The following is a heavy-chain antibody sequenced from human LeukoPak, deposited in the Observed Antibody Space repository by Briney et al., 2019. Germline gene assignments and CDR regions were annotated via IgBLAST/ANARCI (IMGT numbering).Heavy chain of an antibody. CDR1: GFTFSTYS. D-gene: IGHD3-10*01. CDR3: ARVMGASTYYYYTGLDY. CDR2: ISSGSTTI. Sequence: GGSLRLSCAASGFTFSTYSMNWVRQAPGRGLEWVSYISSGSTTIYYADSVKGRFTISRDNAKNSLYVQMNSLRAEDTAVYYCARVMGASTYYYYTGLDYWGQGTLVIVSS. J-gene: IGHJ4*02. V-gene: IGHV3-48*04.